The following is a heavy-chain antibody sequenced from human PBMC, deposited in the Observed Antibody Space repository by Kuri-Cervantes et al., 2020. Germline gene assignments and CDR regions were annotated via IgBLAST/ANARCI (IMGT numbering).Heavy chain of an antibody. D-gene: IGHD3-22*01. V-gene: IGHV1-46*01. CDR2: INPSGGST. J-gene: IGHJ4*02. Sequence: ASVKVSCKASGYTFTSYYMHWVRQAPGQGLEWMGIINPSGGSTSYAQKFQDRFTMTRDTSTSTVYMELSSLRSEDTAVYYCARGRYYYDSSGYYSPFDYWGQGTLVTVSS. CDR1: GYTFTSYY. CDR3: ARGRYYYDSSGYYSPFDY.